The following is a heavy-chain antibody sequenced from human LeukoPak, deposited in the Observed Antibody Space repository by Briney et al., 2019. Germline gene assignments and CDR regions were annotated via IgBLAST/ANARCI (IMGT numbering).Heavy chain of an antibody. CDR3: AREVIVVVPAATGDAFDI. CDR2: IYTRGST. J-gene: IGHJ3*02. Sequence: SETLSLTCTVAGGSISRYYWSWIRQPAGKGLEWMGRIYTRGSTNYNPSLKSRVTISVDKSKNQFSLKLSSVTAADTAVYYCAREVIVVVPAATGDAFDIWGQGTMVTVSS. V-gene: IGHV4-4*07. CDR1: GGSISRYY. D-gene: IGHD2-2*01.